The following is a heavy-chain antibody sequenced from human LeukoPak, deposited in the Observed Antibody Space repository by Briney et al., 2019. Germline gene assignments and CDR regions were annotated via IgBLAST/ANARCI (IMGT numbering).Heavy chain of an antibody. V-gene: IGHV3-74*01. CDR3: ARGASYYDFWSGLSFDY. J-gene: IGHJ4*02. CDR2: INTDGSST. Sequence: PGGSLRLSCAASGFTFSSYSMNWVRQAPGKGLVWVSHINTDGSSTSYADSVKGRFTISRDNAKNTLYLQMNSLRAEDTAVYYCARGASYYDFWSGLSFDYWGQGTLVTVSS. CDR1: GFTFSSYS. D-gene: IGHD3-3*01.